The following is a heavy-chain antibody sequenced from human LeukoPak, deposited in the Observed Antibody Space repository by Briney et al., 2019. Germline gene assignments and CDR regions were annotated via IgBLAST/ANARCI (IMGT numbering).Heavy chain of an antibody. CDR2: INHSGST. Sequence: SETLSLTCAVYGGSFSGYYWSWIRQPPGEGLEWIGEINHSGSTNYNPSLKSRVTISVDTSKNQFSLKLSSVTAADTAVYYCARASRDIVVVPAASNYYYYGMDVWGQGTTVTVSS. V-gene: IGHV4-34*01. CDR3: ARASRDIVVVPAASNYYYYGMDV. CDR1: GGSFSGYY. J-gene: IGHJ6*02. D-gene: IGHD2-2*01.